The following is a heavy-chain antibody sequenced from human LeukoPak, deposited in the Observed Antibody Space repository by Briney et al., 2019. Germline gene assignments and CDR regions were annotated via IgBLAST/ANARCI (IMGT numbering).Heavy chain of an antibody. CDR3: ASFHYYGSGAYYLSY. V-gene: IGHV3-21*04. CDR1: GFTFSSYS. D-gene: IGHD3-10*01. CDR2: ISSSSSYI. J-gene: IGHJ4*02. Sequence: GGSLRLSCAASGFTFSSYSMNWVRQAPGKGLEWVSSISSSSSYIYYADSVKGRFTISRDNAKNSLYLQMNSLRAEDTAVYFCASFHYYGSGAYYLSYWGQGTLVTVSS.